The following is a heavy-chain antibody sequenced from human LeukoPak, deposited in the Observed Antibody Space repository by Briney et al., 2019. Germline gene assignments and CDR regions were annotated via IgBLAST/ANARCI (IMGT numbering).Heavy chain of an antibody. CDR2: MRHSGSG. Sequence: SETLSLTCTVSGDSISSSGHSWGWIRQSPGKGLEWIGLMRHSGSGHYNPSLMSRVTISVDTSQNHFSLRLSSVTAADTAVYYCARPQSPLRGYDLDYWGQGTLVTVSS. CDR1: GDSISSSGHS. V-gene: IGHV4-39*02. CDR3: ARPQSPLRGYDLDY. D-gene: IGHD5-18*01. J-gene: IGHJ4*02.